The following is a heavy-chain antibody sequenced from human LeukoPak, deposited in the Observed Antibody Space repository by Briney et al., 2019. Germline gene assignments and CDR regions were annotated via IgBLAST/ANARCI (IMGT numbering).Heavy chain of an antibody. CDR2: MNPESGGT. CDR1: GYTFVNYD. J-gene: IGHJ4*02. CDR3: TRAIRHQLLSDY. V-gene: IGHV1-8*01. Sequence: ASVKVSCKASGYTFVNYDINWMRQATGQGPELMGWMNPESGGTVYAQKFQGRVTMTRDPSINTAYMELSGLRLEDTAVYFCTRAIRHQLLSDYWGQGTLVTISS. D-gene: IGHD2-15*01.